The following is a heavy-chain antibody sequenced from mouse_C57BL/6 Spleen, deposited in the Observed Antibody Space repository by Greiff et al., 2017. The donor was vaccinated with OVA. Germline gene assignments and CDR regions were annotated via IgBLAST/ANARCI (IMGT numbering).Heavy chain of an antibody. D-gene: IGHD1-1*01. CDR2: ISSGSSTI. Sequence: EVKVVESGGGLVKPGGSLKLSCAASGFTFSDYGMHWVRQAPEKGLEWVAYISSGSSTIYYADTVKGRFTISRDNAKNTLFLQMTSLRSEDTAMYYCARSFITTVDYWGQGTALTVSS. J-gene: IGHJ2*01. CDR3: ARSFITTVDY. CDR1: GFTFSDYG. V-gene: IGHV5-17*01.